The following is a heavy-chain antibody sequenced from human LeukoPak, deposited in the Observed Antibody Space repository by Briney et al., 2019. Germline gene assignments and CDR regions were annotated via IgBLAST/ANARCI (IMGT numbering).Heavy chain of an antibody. CDR2: ISGSDSST. D-gene: IGHD5-24*01. J-gene: IGHJ4*02. V-gene: IGHV3-23*01. CDR3: ATTGYTCFDY. Sequence: GGSLRLSCAASGFTFSSSAMSWVRQAPGKGLEWVSTISGSDSSTHYADSVKGRFTISRDNSKNTLYLQMNSLRADDTAIYYCATTGYTCFDYWGQGTMVTVSS. CDR1: GFTFSSSA.